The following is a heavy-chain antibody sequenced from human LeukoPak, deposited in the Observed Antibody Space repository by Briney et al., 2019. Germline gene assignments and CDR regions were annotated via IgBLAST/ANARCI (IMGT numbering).Heavy chain of an antibody. Sequence: SETLSLTCTVSGGSISSSSCYWGWIRQPPGKGLEWIGSIYDSGSTYYNPSLKSRVTISVDTSKNQFSLKLSSVTAADTAVYYCASTLRGGNYDYVWGSPYDAFDIWGQGTMVTVSS. CDR1: GGSISSSSCY. CDR3: ASTLRGGNYDYVWGSPYDAFDI. CDR2: IYDSGST. V-gene: IGHV4-39*01. J-gene: IGHJ3*02. D-gene: IGHD3-16*01.